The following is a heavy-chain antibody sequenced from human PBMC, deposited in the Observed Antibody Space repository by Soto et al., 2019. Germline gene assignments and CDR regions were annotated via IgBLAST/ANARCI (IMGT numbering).Heavy chain of an antibody. CDR1: GFTFSSYA. J-gene: IGHJ5*02. V-gene: IGHV3-23*01. CDR2: ISGSGDST. Sequence: GGSLRLSCAASGFTFSSYAMSWVRQAPGKGLEWVSGISGSGDSTYYADSVKGRFTISRDNAKNSLYLQMNSLRAEDTAVYYCARGAYLNWFDPWGQGTLVTVSS. CDR3: ARGAYLNWFDP.